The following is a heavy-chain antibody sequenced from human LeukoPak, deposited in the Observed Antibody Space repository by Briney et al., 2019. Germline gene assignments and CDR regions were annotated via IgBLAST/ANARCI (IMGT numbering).Heavy chain of an antibody. D-gene: IGHD5-12*01. V-gene: IGHV4-39*01. CDR3: ASPQSSGYGEFAFDI. CDR2: IYYSGST. J-gene: IGHJ3*02. CDR1: GGSISSSSYY. Sequence: PSETLSLTCTVSGGSISSSSYYWGWIRQPPGKGLEWIGSIYYSGSTYYNPSLKSRVTISVDTSKNQFSLKLSSVTAADTALYYCASPQSSGYGEFAFDIWGQGTMVTVSS.